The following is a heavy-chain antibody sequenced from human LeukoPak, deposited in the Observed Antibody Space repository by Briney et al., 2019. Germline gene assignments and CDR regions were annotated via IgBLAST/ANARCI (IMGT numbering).Heavy chain of an antibody. J-gene: IGHJ5*02. CDR3: ARDDYGGNSGYNWFDP. V-gene: IGHV4-39*07. Sequence: SETLSLTCTVSGGSISSSSYYWGWIRQPPGKGLEWIGSIYYSGSTYYNPSLKSRVTISVDTSKNQFSLKLSSVTAADTAVYYCARDDYGGNSGYNWFDPWGQGTLVTVSS. CDR1: GGSISSSSYY. D-gene: IGHD4-23*01. CDR2: IYYSGST.